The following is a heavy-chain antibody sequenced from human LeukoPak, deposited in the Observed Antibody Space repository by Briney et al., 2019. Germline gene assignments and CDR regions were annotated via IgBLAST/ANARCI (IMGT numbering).Heavy chain of an antibody. Sequence: PGGSLRLSCAASGFTFSSYWMHWVRQAPGKGLVWVSRINSDGSSTSYADSVKGRFTISRDNAKNTLYLQMNSLRAEDTAVYYCAREGSSGWYRKFFDYWGQGTLVTVSS. D-gene: IGHD6-19*01. CDR2: INSDGSST. CDR1: GFTFSSYW. V-gene: IGHV3-74*01. CDR3: AREGSSGWYRKFFDY. J-gene: IGHJ4*02.